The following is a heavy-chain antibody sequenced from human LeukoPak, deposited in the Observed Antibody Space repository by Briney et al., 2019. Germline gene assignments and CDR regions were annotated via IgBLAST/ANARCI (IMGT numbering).Heavy chain of an antibody. V-gene: IGHV4-59*01. CDR1: GGSISSYY. D-gene: IGHD5-18*01. J-gene: IGHJ6*03. Sequence: ASETLSLTCTVSGGSISSYYWSWIRQPPGKGLEWIGYIYYSGSTNYKSSLKSRVTISVDTSKNQFSLKLSSVTAADTAVYYCARTTEGGYSYGYFYYYYMDVWGKGTTVTISS. CDR3: ARTTEGGYSYGYFYYYYMDV. CDR2: IYYSGST.